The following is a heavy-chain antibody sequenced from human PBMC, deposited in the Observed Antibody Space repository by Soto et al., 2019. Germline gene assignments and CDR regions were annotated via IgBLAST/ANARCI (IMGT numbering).Heavy chain of an antibody. CDR3: ARGGNIAASPLDY. CDR1: GYTFTNYY. J-gene: IGHJ4*02. V-gene: IGHV1-46*01. CDR2: INPSGGGT. Sequence: ASVKVSCKASGYTFTNYYMHWVRQAPGQGLEWMGIINPSGGGTNYAQKFQGRVTMTRDTSTSILYMELSSLRSDDTAVYYCARGGNIAASPLDYWGQGTLVTVSS. D-gene: IGHD6-6*01.